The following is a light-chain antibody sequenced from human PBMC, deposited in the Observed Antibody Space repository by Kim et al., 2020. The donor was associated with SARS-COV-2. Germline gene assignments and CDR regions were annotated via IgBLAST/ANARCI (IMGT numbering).Light chain of an antibody. CDR1: QGIGNA. CDR3: QQYNSYPRA. J-gene: IGKJ4*01. CDR2: DAS. Sequence: AVQLTQSPSSLSASVGDRLTITCRASQGIGNALAGYQQKPGKAPKLLIYDASTLESGVPSRFSGSGSGTDFTLSISSLQPEDVATYYCQQYNSYPRAFGGGTKVDIK. V-gene: IGKV1-13*02.